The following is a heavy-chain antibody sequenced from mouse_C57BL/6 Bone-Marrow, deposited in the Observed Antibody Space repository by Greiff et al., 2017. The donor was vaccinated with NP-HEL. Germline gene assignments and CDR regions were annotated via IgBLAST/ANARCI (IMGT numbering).Heavy chain of an antibody. V-gene: IGHV1-55*01. J-gene: IGHJ2*01. CDR2: IYPGSGST. D-gene: IGHD1-1*01. CDR1: GYTFTSYW. Sequence: QVQLKQPGAELVKPGASVKMSCKASGYTFTSYWITWVKQRPGQGLEWIGDIYPGSGSTNYNEKFKSKATLTVDTSSSTAYMQLSSLTSEDSAVYYCARYPIYYYGSSYGRKYYFDYWGQGTTLTVSS. CDR3: ARYPIYYYGSSYGRKYYFDY.